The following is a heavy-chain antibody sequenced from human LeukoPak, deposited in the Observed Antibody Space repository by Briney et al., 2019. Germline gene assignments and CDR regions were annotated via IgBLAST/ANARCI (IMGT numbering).Heavy chain of an antibody. D-gene: IGHD3-3*01. J-gene: IGHJ4*02. V-gene: IGHV4-61*02. CDR2: IYTIGST. CDR1: GGSISSGSYY. Sequence: SETLSLTCTVSGGSISSGSYYWSWIRQPAGKGLEWIGRIYTIGSTNYNPSLKSRVTISLDTSKNQFSLKLSSVTAADTAVYYCARGRRFPDYWGQGTLVTVSS. CDR3: ARGRRFPDY.